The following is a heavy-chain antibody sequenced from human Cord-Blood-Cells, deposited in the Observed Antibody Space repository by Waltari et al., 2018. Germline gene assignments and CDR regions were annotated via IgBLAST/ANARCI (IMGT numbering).Heavy chain of an antibody. CDR3: ARRYCSSTSCPDY. D-gene: IGHD2-2*01. Sequence: QLQLQESGPGLVKPSETLSLTCTVSGGSVSRSSYYWGWIRQPPGKGLEGSGSIYYSGSTYYNPSLKSRGTISVDTSKNQFSLKLSSVTAAYTAVYDWARRYCSSTSCPDYWGQGTLVTVSS. CDR2: IYYSGST. V-gene: IGHV4-39*01. CDR1: GGSVSRSSYY. J-gene: IGHJ4*02.